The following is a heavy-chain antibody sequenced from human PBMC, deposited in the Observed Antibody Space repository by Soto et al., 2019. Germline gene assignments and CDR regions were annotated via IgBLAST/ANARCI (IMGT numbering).Heavy chain of an antibody. CDR3: ARHPSGSTAGTYYGMDV. CDR1: GFTVSSTY. V-gene: IGHV3-53*02. CDR2: IYSGGST. Sequence: EVQLVETGGGLIQPGGSLRLSCAASGFTVSSTYMSWVRQAPGKGLDWVSVIYSGGSTYYADSVKGRFTISRDNSKNTLYLQMNSLGAEDTAVYYCARHPSGSTAGTYYGMDVWGQATTVTVSS. D-gene: IGHD2-2*01. J-gene: IGHJ6*02.